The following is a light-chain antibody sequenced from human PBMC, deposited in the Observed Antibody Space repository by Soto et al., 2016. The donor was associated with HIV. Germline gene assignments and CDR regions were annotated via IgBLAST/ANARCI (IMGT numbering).Light chain of an antibody. CDR1: QGINSY. CDR2: GSS. Sequence: DIQLTQSPSFLSASVGDRVTITCRASQGINSYLAWYQQKAGKAPKLLIYGSSTLQSGVPSRFSGSGSGTEFTLTISSLQPEDAASYFCLQDYSYPYTFGRGTKLELK. CDR3: LQDYSYPYT. J-gene: IGKJ2*01. V-gene: IGKV1-9*01.